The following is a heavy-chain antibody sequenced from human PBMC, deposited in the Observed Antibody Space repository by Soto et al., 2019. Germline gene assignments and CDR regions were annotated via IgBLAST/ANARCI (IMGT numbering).Heavy chain of an antibody. CDR1: XXXFSSXA. CDR2: ISGSGGST. D-gene: IGHD3-22*01. Sequence: GGSLRLSXAAXXXXFSSXAXXWVRQAPGKGLEWVSAISGSGGSTYYADSVKGRFTISRDNSKTTVYLEMNSLRLDDTATYYCVSPYSDSSNAFDLWGQGTLVTVSS. J-gene: IGHJ5*02. CDR3: VSPYSDSSNAFDL. V-gene: IGHV3-23*01.